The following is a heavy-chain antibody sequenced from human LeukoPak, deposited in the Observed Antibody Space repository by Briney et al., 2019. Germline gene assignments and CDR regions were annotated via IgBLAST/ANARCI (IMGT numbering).Heavy chain of an antibody. CDR1: GYTFTSYD. J-gene: IGHJ4*02. Sequence: ASVTVSCKASGYTFTSYDINWVRQATGQGLEWMGWMNPNSGNTGYAQKFQGRVTMTRNTSISTAYMELSSLRSEDTAVYYCARDYPPTNAKYSGSFMFDYWGQGTLVTVSS. CDR3: ARDYPPTNAKYSGSFMFDY. V-gene: IGHV1-8*01. CDR2: MNPNSGNT. D-gene: IGHD1-26*01.